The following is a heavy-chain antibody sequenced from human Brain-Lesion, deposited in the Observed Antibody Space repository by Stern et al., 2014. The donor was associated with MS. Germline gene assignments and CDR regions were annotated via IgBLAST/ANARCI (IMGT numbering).Heavy chain of an antibody. J-gene: IGHJ6*02. V-gene: IGHV4-61*02. CDR3: ARGRVVPGFQYYATDV. Sequence: VQLVESGPGLVKPSQTLSLSCTVSGGSISSGGYYWSWIRQPAGKGLEWIGRIFNSGSTSYNTSPKIRVPISTDPSKNTLTHELNPRTAADTAVYYCARGRVVPGFQYYATDVWGQGTTVIVSS. D-gene: IGHD2-2*01. CDR2: IFNSGST. CDR1: GGSISSGGYY.